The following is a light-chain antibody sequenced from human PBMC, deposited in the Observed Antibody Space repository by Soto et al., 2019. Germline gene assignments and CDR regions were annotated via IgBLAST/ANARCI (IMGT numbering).Light chain of an antibody. V-gene: IGKV3-20*01. CDR2: GAS. CDR3: QQYCSSLLFT. Sequence: EIVLTQSPGTLSLSPGERATLSCRASQSVSSSYLAWYQQKPGQAPRLLIYGASSRATGIPARFSGSGSGTDFTLTISRLEPEDFAVYYCQQYCSSLLFTFGPGANVAIK. CDR1: QSVSSSY. J-gene: IGKJ3*01.